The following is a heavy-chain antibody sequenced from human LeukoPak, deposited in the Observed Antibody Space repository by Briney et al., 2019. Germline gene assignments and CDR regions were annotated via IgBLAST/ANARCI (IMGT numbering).Heavy chain of an antibody. V-gene: IGHV3-33*01. CDR3: TRVWLVGATKSDWFDP. J-gene: IGHJ5*02. CDR1: GFTFSSYG. D-gene: IGHD1-26*01. CDR2: IWYDGSNK. Sequence: PGRSLRLSCAASGFTFSSYGMHWVRQAPGKGLEWVAVIWYDGSNKYYADSVKGRFTISRDNSKNTLYLQMNSLRAEDTAVYYCTRVWLVGATKSDWFDPWGQGTLVTVSS.